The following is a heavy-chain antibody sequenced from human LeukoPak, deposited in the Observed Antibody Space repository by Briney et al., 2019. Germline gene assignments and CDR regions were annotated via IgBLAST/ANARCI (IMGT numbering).Heavy chain of an antibody. CDR1: GGSISSSSY. J-gene: IGHJ4*01. CDR2: IFYSGST. CDR3: ARRLKTVVAEXXLDY. D-gene: IGHD3-22*01. V-gene: IGHV4-39*01. Sequence: PSETLSLTCTVSGGSISSSSYWGWLRQPPGKGREWIGSIFYSGSTYYNPSLKSRVTISVDTSKNQFSLKMNFVTAADTAVYYCARRLKTVVAEXXLDYWXXXTLVAVS.